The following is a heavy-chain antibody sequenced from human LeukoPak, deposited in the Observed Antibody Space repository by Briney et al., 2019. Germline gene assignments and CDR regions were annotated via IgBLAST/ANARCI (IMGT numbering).Heavy chain of an antibody. Sequence: PSETLSLTCTVFGGSVSSGSYYWSWIRQPPGKGLEWIGYIYYSGSTNYNPSLKSRVTISVDTSKNQFSLKLSSVTAADTAVYYCARDDSSGWYPFDYWGQGTLVTVSS. V-gene: IGHV4-61*01. J-gene: IGHJ4*02. CDR2: IYYSGST. CDR3: ARDDSSGWYPFDY. D-gene: IGHD6-19*01. CDR1: GGSVSSGSYY.